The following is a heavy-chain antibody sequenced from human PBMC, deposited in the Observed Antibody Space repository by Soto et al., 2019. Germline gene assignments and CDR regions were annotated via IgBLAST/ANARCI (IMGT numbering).Heavy chain of an antibody. D-gene: IGHD7-27*01. V-gene: IGHV3-23*01. CDR2: LSASGATT. CDR3: ARGLSGGQYDYYGVDV. CDR1: GFTFSTYA. Sequence: EVQLLESGGGLVQPGGSLRLSCAASGFTFSTYAMTWVRQAPGKGLKWVSALSASGATTYYADSVKGRFTISRDNSENTLYLQMNSLRAEDTAVYYCARGLSGGQYDYYGVDVWGQGTTVTVSS. J-gene: IGHJ6*02.